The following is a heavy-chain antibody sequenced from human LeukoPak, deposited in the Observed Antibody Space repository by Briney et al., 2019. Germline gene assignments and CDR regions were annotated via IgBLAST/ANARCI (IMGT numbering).Heavy chain of an antibody. V-gene: IGHV1-2*02. CDR2: INPNRGGT. Sequence: SSVKVSCKASGYTFTGYYMHWVRQAPGQGLEWMGWINPNRGGTNYAQKFQGRVTMTRDTSISTAYMELSRLRSDDTAVYYCARDLSYCSGGSCYRRNWFDPWGQGTLVTVSS. CDR1: GYTFTGYY. CDR3: ARDLSYCSGGSCYRRNWFDP. J-gene: IGHJ5*02. D-gene: IGHD2-15*01.